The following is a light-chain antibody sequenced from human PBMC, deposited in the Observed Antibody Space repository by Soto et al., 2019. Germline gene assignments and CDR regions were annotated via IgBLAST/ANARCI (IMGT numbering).Light chain of an antibody. CDR3: QQYYGTPYT. J-gene: IGKJ2*01. Sequence: DIVMTQSPDSLAVSLGERATIKCKSSQSGFYSSTNYNYLAWYQQKPGQPPKLLLYWASTRESGFPDRFSGSGSGTDFTLTISSLQAEDVAVYYCQQYYGTPYTFGQGTKLEIK. CDR2: WAS. V-gene: IGKV4-1*01. CDR1: QSGFYSSTNYNY.